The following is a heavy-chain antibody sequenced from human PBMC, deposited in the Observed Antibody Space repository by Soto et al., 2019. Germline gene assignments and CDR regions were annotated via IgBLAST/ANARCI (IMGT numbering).Heavy chain of an antibody. Sequence: QVRLQESGPGLVKPSETLSLTCTVSGASVSSDSYSWAWIRQPPGKGLEWIGCFYFTGSTKTNPSLQSRVSISVDESKNQMSLKLNSVTAADTAVYYCAKDPRFYGMGVWGQGTTVTVSS. CDR3: AKDPRFYGMGV. V-gene: IGHV4-61*01. CDR1: GASVSSDSYS. CDR2: FYFTGST. J-gene: IGHJ6*02.